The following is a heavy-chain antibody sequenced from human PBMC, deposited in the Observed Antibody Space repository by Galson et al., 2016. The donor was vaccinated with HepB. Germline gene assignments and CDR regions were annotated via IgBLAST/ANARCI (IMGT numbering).Heavy chain of an antibody. Sequence: SLRLSCAASGFISSSYAMDWVRQAPGKRLEWVSAISGSGGGTYYADSVKGRFTISRDNSKNTLYLQLNNLRAGDTAVYYCSLGYGSGTYFVNNWFDPWGQGTLVTVSS. V-gene: IGHV3-23*01. D-gene: IGHD3-10*01. J-gene: IGHJ5*02. CDR3: SLGYGSGTYFVNNWFDP. CDR1: GFISSSYA. CDR2: ISGSGGGT.